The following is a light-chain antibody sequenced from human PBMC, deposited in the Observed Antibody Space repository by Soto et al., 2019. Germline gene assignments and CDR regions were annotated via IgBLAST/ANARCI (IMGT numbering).Light chain of an antibody. V-gene: IGKV3-15*01. CDR1: QSISSN. CDR2: GAS. CDR3: QQYNNWRSYT. Sequence: EIVMTQSPATLSVSLGERATLSCRASQSISSNLAWYQQKPGQAPRLLIYGASTRATGIPDRFSGSGSGTDFTLTISSLQSEDFEVYSCQQYNNWRSYTFGQGTKVDIK. J-gene: IGKJ2*01.